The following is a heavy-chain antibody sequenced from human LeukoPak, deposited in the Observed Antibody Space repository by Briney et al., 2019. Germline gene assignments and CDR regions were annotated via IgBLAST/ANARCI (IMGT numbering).Heavy chain of an antibody. V-gene: IGHV4-39*07. J-gene: IGHJ4*02. CDR2: IYYSGST. Sequence: PSETLSLTCTVSGGSISSSSYYWGWIRQPPGKGLEWIGSIYYSGSTYYNPSLKSRVTISVDTSKNQFSLKLSSVTAADTAVYYCARVNRYSGSYRSTYYFDYWGQGTLVTVSS. D-gene: IGHD1-26*01. CDR1: GGSISSSSYY. CDR3: ARVNRYSGSYRSTYYFDY.